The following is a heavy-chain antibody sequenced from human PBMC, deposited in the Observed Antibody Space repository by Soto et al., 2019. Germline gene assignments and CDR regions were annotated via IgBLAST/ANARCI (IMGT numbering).Heavy chain of an antibody. CDR3: ARVLAVAGILRGNWFDP. V-gene: IGHV1-69*13. CDR1: GGTFSSYA. J-gene: IGHJ5*02. D-gene: IGHD6-19*01. Sequence: GASVKVSCKASGGTFSSYAISWVRQAPGQGLEWMGGIIPIFGTANYAQKFQGRVTITADESTSTAYMELSSLRSEDTAVYYCARVLAVAGILRGNWFDPWGQGTLVTVSS. CDR2: IIPIFGTA.